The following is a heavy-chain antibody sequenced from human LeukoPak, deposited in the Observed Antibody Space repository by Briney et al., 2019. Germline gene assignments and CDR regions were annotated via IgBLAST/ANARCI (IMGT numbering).Heavy chain of an antibody. Sequence: PGRSLRLSCAASGFTFSSYGMHWVRQAPGKGLEWVAVIWYDGSNKYYADSVKGRFTISRDNSKNTLYLQMNSLRAEDTAVYYRARVRQGRWFGELLYYYYGMDVWGQGTTVTVSS. D-gene: IGHD3-10*01. CDR3: ARVRQGRWFGELLYYYYGMDV. CDR2: IWYDGSNK. V-gene: IGHV3-33*01. J-gene: IGHJ6*02. CDR1: GFTFSSYG.